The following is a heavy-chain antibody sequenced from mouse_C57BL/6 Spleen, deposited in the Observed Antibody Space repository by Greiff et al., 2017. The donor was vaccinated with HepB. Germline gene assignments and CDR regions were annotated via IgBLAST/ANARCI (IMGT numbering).Heavy chain of an antibody. CDR3: TRCWGYAMDY. D-gene: IGHD4-1*01. CDR1: GYTFTDYE. J-gene: IGHJ4*01. Sequence: VQLQQSGAELVRPGASVTLSCKASGYTFTDYEMHWVKQTPVHGLEWIGAIDPETGGTAYNQKFKGKAILTADKSSSTAYMELRSLTSEDSAVYYCTRCWGYAMDYWGQGTSVTVSS. V-gene: IGHV1-15*01. CDR2: IDPETGGT.